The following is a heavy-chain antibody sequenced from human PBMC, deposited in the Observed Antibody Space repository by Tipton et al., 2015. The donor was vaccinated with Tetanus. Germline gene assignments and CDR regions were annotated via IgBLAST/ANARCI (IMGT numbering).Heavy chain of an antibody. CDR2: IPFDGRNE. D-gene: IGHD2-15*01. V-gene: IGHV3-30*18. CDR3: AKEFQRARIRFFDS. Sequence: QLVQSGGGVVQPGRSLRLSCAASGVTVSGNYMSWVRQAPGKGLEWVAVIPFDGRNERYADSVKGRFIISRDNSKNTLYLQMNSLRPEDTAVYYCAKEFQRARIRFFDSWGQGSQVTASS. CDR1: GVTVSGNY. J-gene: IGHJ4*02.